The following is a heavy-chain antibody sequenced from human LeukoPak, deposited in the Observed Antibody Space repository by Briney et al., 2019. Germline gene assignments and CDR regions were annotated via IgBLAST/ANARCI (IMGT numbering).Heavy chain of an antibody. J-gene: IGHJ3*02. D-gene: IGHD3-3*01. CDR1: GGSISSGSYY. V-gene: IGHV4-61*02. CDR3: AREFTIFGAFDI. CDR2: IYTSGST. Sequence: PSETLSLTCTVSGGSISSGSYYWTWIRRPAGKGLEWMGRIYTSGSTNYNPSLKSRVTISVDTSKNQFSLKLSSVTAADTAVYYCAREFTIFGAFDIWGQGTMVTVSS.